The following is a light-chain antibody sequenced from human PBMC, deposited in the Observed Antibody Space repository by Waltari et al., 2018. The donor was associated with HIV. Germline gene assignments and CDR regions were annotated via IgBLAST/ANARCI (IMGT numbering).Light chain of an antibody. CDR2: NDK. V-gene: IGLV3-9*01. J-gene: IGLJ2*01. Sequence: SYGLTQPLSVSVALGQTARLTCGGSDIGTKDVHWYQQKPGQAPSLVIYNDKNRPTGIPERLSGSKSRNTATLGISGVQAGDAAVYYCQVWHYSVVFGGGTNLTVV. CDR3: QVWHYSVV. CDR1: DIGTKD.